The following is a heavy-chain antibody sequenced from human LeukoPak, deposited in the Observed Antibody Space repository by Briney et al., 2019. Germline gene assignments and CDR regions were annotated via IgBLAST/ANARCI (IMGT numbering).Heavy chain of an antibody. V-gene: IGHV3-30*04. CDR3: ARVRRLRGDAFDI. D-gene: IGHD5-18*01. CDR1: GFTFSSYA. CDR2: ISYDGSNK. J-gene: IGHJ3*02. Sequence: GGSLRLSCAASGFTFSSYAMHWVRQAPGKGLEWVAVISYDGSNKYYADSMKGRFTISRDSSKNTLYLQMNSLRAEDTAVYYCARVRRLRGDAFDIWGQGTMVTVSS.